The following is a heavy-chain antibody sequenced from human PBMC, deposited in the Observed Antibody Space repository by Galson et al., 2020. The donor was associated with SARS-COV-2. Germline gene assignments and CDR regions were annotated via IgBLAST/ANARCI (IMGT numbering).Heavy chain of an antibody. CDR2: ISVDNPKP. V-gene: IGHV1-18*04. Sequence: ASVTVSCKASGYTFYYYGISWVRQAPGQGLEWMGWISVDNPKPTYAQNVQGRVIMTTDTSTNTAYLELRSLRADDTAVYYCAGDVWWGLRDYWGQGTLVAVSS. J-gene: IGHJ4*02. CDR3: AGDVWWGLRDY. D-gene: IGHD1-26*01. CDR1: GYTFYYYG.